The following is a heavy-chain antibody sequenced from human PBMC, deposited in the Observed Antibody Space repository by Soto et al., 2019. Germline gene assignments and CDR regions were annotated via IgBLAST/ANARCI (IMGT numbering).Heavy chain of an antibody. D-gene: IGHD2-2*01. CDR1: GYTFTNYS. CDR3: ARAGNCTSTTCFSRWLDP. Sequence: GASVKVSGKASGYTFTNYSIHWVRQAPGQRLEWMGWINTDNGKTRDSQRFQDRVTLTRDTSAKTAYMDLSSLTYEDTAVYYCARAGNCTSTTCFSRWLDPWVQGTLVTDSS. CDR2: INTDNGKT. V-gene: IGHV1-3*04. J-gene: IGHJ5*02.